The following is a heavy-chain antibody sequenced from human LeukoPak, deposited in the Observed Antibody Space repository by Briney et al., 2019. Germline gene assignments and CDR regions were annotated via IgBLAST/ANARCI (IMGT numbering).Heavy chain of an antibody. D-gene: IGHD5-12*01. CDR1: GFYFRDHW. CDR2: IKTDGSET. Sequence: GGSLRLSCAASGFYFRDHWMDWVRQAPGKGLEWVGHIKTDGSETYYLDSLKGRISISRDNTNNALYLQMNSLRVEDTAIYYCARGRYSGTTYYFDYWGQGTLVTVSS. J-gene: IGHJ4*02. CDR3: ARGRYSGTTYYFDY. V-gene: IGHV3-7*03.